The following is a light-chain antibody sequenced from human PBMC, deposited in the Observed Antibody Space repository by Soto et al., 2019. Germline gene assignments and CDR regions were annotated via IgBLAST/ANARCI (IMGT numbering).Light chain of an antibody. CDR3: QSSDNRLTTSYV. CDR2: ANT. V-gene: IGLV1-40*01. Sequence: QSVLTQPPSVSGAPGQRVTISCTGNSSNIGAGYDVQWYQQLPGTAPKLLIYANTNRPSGVPARFSGSKSGTSASLAITGLQAEDEDDYYCQSSDNRLTTSYVFGSGTKVPVL. J-gene: IGLJ1*01. CDR1: SSNIGAGYD.